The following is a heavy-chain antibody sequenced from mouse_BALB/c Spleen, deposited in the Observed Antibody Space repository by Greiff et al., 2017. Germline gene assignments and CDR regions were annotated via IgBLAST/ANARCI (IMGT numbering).Heavy chain of an antibody. CDR2: IRNKANGYTT. CDR1: GFTFTDYY. J-gene: IGHJ2*01. V-gene: IGHV7-3*02. Sequence: EVLLVESGGGLVQPGGSLRLSCATSGFTFTDYYMSWVRQPPGKALEWLGFIRNKANGYTTEYSASVKGRFTISRDNSQSILYLQMNTLRAEDSATYYCARDAGGSYFDYWGQGTTLTVSS. D-gene: IGHD1-1*01. CDR3: ARDAGGSYFDY.